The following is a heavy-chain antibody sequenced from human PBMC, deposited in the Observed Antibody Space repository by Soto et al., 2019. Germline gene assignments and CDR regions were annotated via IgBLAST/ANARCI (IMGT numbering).Heavy chain of an antibody. V-gene: IGHV3-21*01. CDR2: ISSSSFSI. CDR3: ARNESSNIYGMDV. D-gene: IGHD6-6*01. Sequence: EVQLVESGGGLVKPGGSLRLSCAAFGFTFSSYSMNWVRQAPGKGLEWVSSISSSSFSINYADSVKGRFSISRDNAQNSLHLQMNNLRAEDTAVYYCARNESSNIYGMDVWGQGTTVTVSS. J-gene: IGHJ6*02. CDR1: GFTFSSYS.